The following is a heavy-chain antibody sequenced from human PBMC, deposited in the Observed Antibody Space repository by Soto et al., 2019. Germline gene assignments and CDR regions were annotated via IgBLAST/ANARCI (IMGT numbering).Heavy chain of an antibody. J-gene: IGHJ6*03. D-gene: IGHD3-10*01. CDR2: TYYRSKWYI. CDR1: GYRVCGNRAA. V-gene: IGHV6-1*01. CDR3: ATGMLIRGHHYYMDV. Sequence: KTLSFTYVIAGYRVCGNRAALNLIRQAPSRGLEWLGRTYYRSKWYIEYAPSVTGRMTINPDTSKNQFSLQLNSVTPEDTAVYYCATGMLIRGHHYYMDVWGQGTSVTVSS.